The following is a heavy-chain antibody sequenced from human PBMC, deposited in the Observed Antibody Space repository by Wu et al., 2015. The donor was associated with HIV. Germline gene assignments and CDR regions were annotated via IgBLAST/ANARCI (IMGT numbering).Heavy chain of an antibody. CDR3: ARGRSSSWYRGDY. CDR2: LSPLSVGG. V-gene: IGHV1-69*05. J-gene: IGHJ4*02. D-gene: IGHD6-13*01. CDR1: GGTFHNYA. Sequence: QAQLMQSGGEVKKPGSSVKVSCKTSGGTFHNYAIAWVRQAPGQGLEWMGGLSPLSVGGKYSQRFQGRVTMTTDTSTSTAYMELRSLRSDDTAVYYXARGRSSSWYRGDYWGQGTLVTVSS.